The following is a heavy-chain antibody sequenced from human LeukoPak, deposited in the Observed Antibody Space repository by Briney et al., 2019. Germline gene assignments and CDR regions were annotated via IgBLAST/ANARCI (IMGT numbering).Heavy chain of an antibody. D-gene: IGHD2-21*01. Sequence: PSETLSLTCTVSGGSISSSSYYWGWIRQPPGKGLEWIGSIYYSGSTYYNPSLKSRVTISVDTSKNQFSLKLSSVTAADTAVYYCARSLIVWRDGPQNWFDPWGQGTLVTVSS. V-gene: IGHV4-39*01. CDR2: IYYSGST. CDR3: ARSLIVWRDGPQNWFDP. J-gene: IGHJ5*02. CDR1: GGSISSSSYY.